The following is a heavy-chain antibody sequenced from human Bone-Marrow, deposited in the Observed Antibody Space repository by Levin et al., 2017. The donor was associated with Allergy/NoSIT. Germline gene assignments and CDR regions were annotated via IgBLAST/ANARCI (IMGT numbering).Heavy chain of an antibody. CDR3: ARESGESNGWYVLDY. J-gene: IGHJ4*02. Sequence: SGPTLVKPTQTLTLTCTFSGFSLTTTEMRVSWIRQPPGKALEWLARIDWDDDKFYSTYLETRLTISKDTSKNQVVLTMTNMDPVDTATYYCARESGESNGWYVLDYWGPGTLVTVPS. V-gene: IGHV2-70*04. CDR2: IDWDDDK. D-gene: IGHD6-19*01. CDR1: GFSLTTTEMR.